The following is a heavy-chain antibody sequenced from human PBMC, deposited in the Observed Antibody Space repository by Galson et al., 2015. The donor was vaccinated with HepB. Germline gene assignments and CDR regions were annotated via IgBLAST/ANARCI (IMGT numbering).Heavy chain of an antibody. CDR2: ISAYNGNT. J-gene: IGHJ6*02. Sequence: SVKVSCKASGYTFTSYGISWVRQAPGQGLEWMGWISAYNGNTNYAQKLQGRVTMTTDTSTSTAYMELRSLRSDDTAVYYCARDLVVVVAATHDYYYYGMDVWGQGTRSPSP. CDR3: ARDLVVVVAATHDYYYYGMDV. V-gene: IGHV1-18*04. D-gene: IGHD2-15*01. CDR1: GYTFTSYG.